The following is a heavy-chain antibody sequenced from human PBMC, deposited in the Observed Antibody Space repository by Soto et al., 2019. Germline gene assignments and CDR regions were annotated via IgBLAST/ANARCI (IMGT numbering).Heavy chain of an antibody. CDR2: INAGNGNT. Sequence: GASVKVSCKASGYTFTSYAMHWVRQAPGQRLEWMGWINAGNGNTKYSQKFQGRVTITRDTSASTAYMELSSLRSEDTAVYYCARAKSIVVVPAAWDNWFDPWGQGTLVTVSS. CDR3: ARAKSIVVVPAAWDNWFDP. J-gene: IGHJ5*02. CDR1: GYTFTSYA. D-gene: IGHD2-2*01. V-gene: IGHV1-3*01.